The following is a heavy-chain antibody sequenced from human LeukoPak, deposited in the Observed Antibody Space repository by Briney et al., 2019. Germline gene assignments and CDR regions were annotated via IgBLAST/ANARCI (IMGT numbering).Heavy chain of an antibody. CDR3: AKEGDSSSWYDLYDY. V-gene: IGHV3-23*01. D-gene: IGHD6-13*01. J-gene: IGHJ4*02. CDR1: GFTFSSYA. CDR2: ISGSGDST. Sequence: TGGSLRLSCAASGFTFSSYAMSWVRQAPGKGLEWVSAISGSGDSTYYADSVKGRFTISRDNSKNTLYLQMNGLRAEDTAVYYCAKEGDSSSWYDLYDYWGQGTLVTVSS.